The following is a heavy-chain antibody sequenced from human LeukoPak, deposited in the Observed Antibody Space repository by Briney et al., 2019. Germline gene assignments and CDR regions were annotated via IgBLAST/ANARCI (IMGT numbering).Heavy chain of an antibody. D-gene: IGHD3-22*01. Sequence: SETLSLTCTVSGGSISSYYWSWIRQPPGKGLEWIGYIYYSGSTNYNPSLKSRVTISVGTSKNQFSLKLSSVTAADTAVYYCARHRSGYYWGWFDPWGQGTLVTVSS. CDR1: GGSISSYY. CDR2: IYYSGST. J-gene: IGHJ5*02. CDR3: ARHRSGYYWGWFDP. V-gene: IGHV4-59*08.